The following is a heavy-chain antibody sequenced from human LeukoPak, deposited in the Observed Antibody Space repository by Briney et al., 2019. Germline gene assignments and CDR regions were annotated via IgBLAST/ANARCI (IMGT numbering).Heavy chain of an antibody. Sequence: GGSLRLSCAASGFTFNYYWMSWVRPTPGKGLEWLANIKPDGSEKYYVDSVRGRFTISTDNAKSSVHLQMNGLRAEDTAIYYCAIDGHYFAMDVWGQGTTVTVSS. CDR1: GFTFNYYW. J-gene: IGHJ6*02. V-gene: IGHV3-7*03. CDR2: IKPDGSEK. CDR3: AIDGHYFAMDV.